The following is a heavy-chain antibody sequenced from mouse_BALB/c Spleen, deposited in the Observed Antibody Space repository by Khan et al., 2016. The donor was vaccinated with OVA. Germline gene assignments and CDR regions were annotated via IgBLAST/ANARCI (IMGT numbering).Heavy chain of an antibody. Sequence: EVKLLESGPGLVKPSQSLSLTCTVTGYSITSDYAWNWIRQFPGNKLEWMGYISYSGNTKYNPSFKSRTSVTGDTSTNQFFLQLNSVTTEDTATYYCARMSGGDFDFWGQGTTLTVSS. CDR2: ISYSGNT. V-gene: IGHV3-2*02. CDR3: ARMSGGDFDF. CDR1: GYSITSDYA. D-gene: IGHD4-1*01. J-gene: IGHJ2*01.